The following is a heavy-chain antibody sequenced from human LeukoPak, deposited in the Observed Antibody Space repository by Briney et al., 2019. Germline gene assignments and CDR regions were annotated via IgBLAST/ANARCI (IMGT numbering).Heavy chain of an antibody. CDR2: IIPIFGTA. J-gene: IGHJ4*02. D-gene: IGHD5-12*01. CDR3: ARESLDIVATSYFDY. CDR1: GGTFSSYA. Sequence: SVKVSCKASGGTFSSYAISWVRQAPGQGLEWMGRIIPIFGTANYAQKFQGRVTITTDESTSTAYMELSSLRSEDTAAYYCARESLDIVATSYFDYWGQGTLVTVSS. V-gene: IGHV1-69*05.